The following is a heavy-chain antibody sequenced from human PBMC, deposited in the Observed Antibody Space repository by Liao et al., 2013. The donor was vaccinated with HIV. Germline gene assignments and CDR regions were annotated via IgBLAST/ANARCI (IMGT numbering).Heavy chain of an antibody. V-gene: IGHV4-4*07. J-gene: IGHJ4*02. D-gene: IGHD2-21*01. CDR3: ARDWDRAGIIVGTFDY. Sequence: QAQLQESGPRLVRPSETLSLTCTVSGDSSRYQYWSWIRQPAGKGLEWIGRMETSGATSFSPSLRSRLTMSIDMSKNWFSLKLNSVTAADTALYFCARDWDRAGIIVGTFDYWGLGVRVTVSS. CDR2: METSGAT. CDR1: GDSSRYQY.